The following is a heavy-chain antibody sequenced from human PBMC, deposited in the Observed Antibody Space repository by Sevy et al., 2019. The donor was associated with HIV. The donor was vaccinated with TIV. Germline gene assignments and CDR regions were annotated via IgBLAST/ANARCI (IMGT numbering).Heavy chain of an antibody. D-gene: IGHD5-18*01. V-gene: IGHV3-43*01. J-gene: IGHJ4*02. CDR2: ISWDGGST. Sequence: GGSLRLSCAASGFTFDDYTMHWVRQAPGKGLEWVSLISWDGGSTYYADSVKGRFTISRDNSKNSLYLQMNSLRTEDTALYYCAKGINQKYSSDDFDYWGQGTLVTVSS. CDR3: AKGINQKYSSDDFDY. CDR1: GFTFDDYT.